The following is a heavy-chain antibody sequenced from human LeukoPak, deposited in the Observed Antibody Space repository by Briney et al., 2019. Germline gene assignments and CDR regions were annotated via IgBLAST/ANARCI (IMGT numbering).Heavy chain of an antibody. CDR2: ISGSGDRT. V-gene: IGHV3-23*01. CDR1: GFTFSSFT. Sequence: PGGSLRLSCAASGFTFSSFTMTWVRQAPGKGLEWVSSISGSGDRTYYADSVKGRFTISRDNSRNTLYLQMNSVRDEDTAVYFCTKDHGVAVAGMYYWGQGTLVTVSS. CDR3: TKDHGVAVAGMYY. D-gene: IGHD6-19*01. J-gene: IGHJ4*02.